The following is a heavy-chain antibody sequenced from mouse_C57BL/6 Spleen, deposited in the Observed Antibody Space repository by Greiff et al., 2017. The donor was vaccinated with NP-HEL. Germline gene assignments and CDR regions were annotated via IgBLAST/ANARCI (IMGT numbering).Heavy chain of an antibody. V-gene: IGHV1-50*01. CDR3: ARGGLRRGWFAY. Sequence: VQLQQSGAELVKPGASVKLSCKASGYTFTSYWMQWVKQRPGQGLEWIGEIDPSDSYTNYNQKFKGKATLTVDTSSSTAYMQLSSLTSEDSAVYYCARGGLRRGWFAYWGQGTLVTVSA. CDR1: GYTFTSYW. D-gene: IGHD2-4*01. CDR2: IDPSDSYT. J-gene: IGHJ3*01.